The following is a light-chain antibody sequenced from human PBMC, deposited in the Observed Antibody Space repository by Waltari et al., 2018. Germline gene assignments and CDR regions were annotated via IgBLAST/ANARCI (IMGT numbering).Light chain of an antibody. Sequence: GERATLSCRASQSVSRALAGYQQKPGQAPRLLIYGASSRATDSPDRFSGSGSGTDFSLTISRLEPEDFAVYYCQHYVRLPATFGQGTKVEIK. J-gene: IGKJ1*01. V-gene: IGKV3-20*01. CDR3: QHYVRLPAT. CDR2: GAS. CDR1: QSVSRA.